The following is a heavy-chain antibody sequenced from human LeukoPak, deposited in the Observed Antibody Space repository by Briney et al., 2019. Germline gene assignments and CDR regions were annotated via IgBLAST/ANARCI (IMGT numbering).Heavy chain of an antibody. CDR3: ARGLSPSDFWTGPSY. D-gene: IGHD3/OR15-3a*01. CDR2: IYYSGST. J-gene: IGHJ4*02. V-gene: IGHV4-59*01. Sequence: SETLSLTCTVSGGSISSYYWSWIRQPPGKGLEWIGYIYYSGSTNYNPSLKSRVTISVDTSKNQFSLKLSSVTAADTAVYYCARGLSPSDFWTGPSYWGQGTLATVSS. CDR1: GGSISSYY.